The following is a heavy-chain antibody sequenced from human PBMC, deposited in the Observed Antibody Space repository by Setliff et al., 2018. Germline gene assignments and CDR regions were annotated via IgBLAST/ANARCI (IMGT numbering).Heavy chain of an antibody. Sequence: PSETLSLTCAVSGYSISSGGYYWSWIRPHPGKGLEWIGYIYYSGSTYYNPSLKSRVTISVDTSKNQFSLKLSSVTAADTAVYYCAREVGYYDSSGYPDVWGKGTTVTVSS. CDR2: IYYSGST. CDR3: AREVGYYDSSGYPDV. CDR1: GYSISSGGYY. J-gene: IGHJ6*03. V-gene: IGHV4-31*11. D-gene: IGHD3-22*01.